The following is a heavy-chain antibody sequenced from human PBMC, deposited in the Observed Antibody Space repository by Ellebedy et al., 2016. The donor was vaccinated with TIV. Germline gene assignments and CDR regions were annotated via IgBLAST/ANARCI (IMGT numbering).Heavy chain of an antibody. Sequence: SETLSLXXTVSGDYISSYYWSWIRQPPGTGLEWIGYIYSSGTTVYSPSLKSRVTISIDTSKNQFSLRLNSVTAADAAVYYCASLKGESVYYGLDVWGQGTTVTVSS. D-gene: IGHD2/OR15-2a*01. V-gene: IGHV4-59*01. CDR2: IYSSGTT. J-gene: IGHJ6*02. CDR3: ASLKGESVYYGLDV. CDR1: GDYISSYY.